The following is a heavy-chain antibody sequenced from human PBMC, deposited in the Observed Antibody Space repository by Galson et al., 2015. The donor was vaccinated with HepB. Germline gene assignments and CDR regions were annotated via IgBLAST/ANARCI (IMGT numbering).Heavy chain of an antibody. V-gene: IGHV4-59*08. CDR2: IYYSGST. J-gene: IGHJ3*02. CDR1: GGSISRYY. Sequence: LSLTCTVSGGSISRYYWSWIRQPPGKGLEWIGYIYYSGSTNYNPSLKSRVTISVDTSKNQFSLKLSSVTAADTAVYYCASLCGGDCQGAFDIWGQGTMVTVSS. D-gene: IGHD2-21*02. CDR3: ASLCGGDCQGAFDI.